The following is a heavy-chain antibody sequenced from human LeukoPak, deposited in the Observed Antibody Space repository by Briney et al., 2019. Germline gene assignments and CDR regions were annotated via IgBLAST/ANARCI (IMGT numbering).Heavy chain of an antibody. CDR2: ISSSGSTI. D-gene: IGHD6-6*01. Sequence: PGGSLRLFCAASGFTFSSYEMNWVRQAPGKGVEWVSYISSSGSTIYYADSVKGRFTISRDNAKNSLYLQMNSVRAEDTAVYYCARFQMTYSSSSWTYYYYGMDVWGQGTTVTVSS. V-gene: IGHV3-48*03. CDR3: ARFQMTYSSSSWTYYYYGMDV. CDR1: GFTFSSYE. J-gene: IGHJ6*02.